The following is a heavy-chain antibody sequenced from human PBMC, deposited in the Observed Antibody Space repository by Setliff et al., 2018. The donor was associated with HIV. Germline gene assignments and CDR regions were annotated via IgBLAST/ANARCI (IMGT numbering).Heavy chain of an antibody. V-gene: IGHV5-51*01. CDR2: IYPGDSAI. CDR1: GYNFASYW. CDR3: TRRRRAPGTGDLEAY. Sequence: PGESLKISCQGSGYNFASYWIGWVRQMPGKGLEWMGIIYPGDSAIRYSPSFQVQVSIYADTSITTAYLQLSSLKASDTAMYYCTRRRRAPGTGDLEAYWGQGTLVTVSS. D-gene: IGHD3-9*01. J-gene: IGHJ4*02.